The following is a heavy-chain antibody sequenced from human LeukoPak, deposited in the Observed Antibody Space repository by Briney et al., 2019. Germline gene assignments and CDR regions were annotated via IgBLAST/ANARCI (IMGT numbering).Heavy chain of an antibody. J-gene: IGHJ5*02. Sequence: GGSLRLPCAASGFTFSSYAMHWVRQAPGKGLEWVAVISYDGSNKYYADSVKGRFTISRDNSKNTLYLQMNSLRAEDTAVYYCARDPQWLRMSSWFDPWGQGTLVTVSS. D-gene: IGHD5-12*01. V-gene: IGHV3-30*04. CDR1: GFTFSSYA. CDR2: ISYDGSNK. CDR3: ARDPQWLRMSSWFDP.